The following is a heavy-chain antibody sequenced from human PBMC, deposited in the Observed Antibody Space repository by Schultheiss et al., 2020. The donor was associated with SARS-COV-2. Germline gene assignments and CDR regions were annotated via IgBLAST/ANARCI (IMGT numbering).Heavy chain of an antibody. CDR1: GFTFSSYA. J-gene: IGHJ6*02. CDR3: ARVGGYCSSTSCPGPYYYYYYGMDV. V-gene: IGHV3-23*01. CDR2: ISGSGGST. Sequence: GESLKISCAASGFTFSSYAMSWVRQAPGKGLEWVSAISGSGGSTYYADSVKGRFTISRDNSKNTLYLQMNSLRAEDTAVYYCARVGGYCSSTSCPGPYYYYYYGMDVWGQGTTVTVSS. D-gene: IGHD2-2*01.